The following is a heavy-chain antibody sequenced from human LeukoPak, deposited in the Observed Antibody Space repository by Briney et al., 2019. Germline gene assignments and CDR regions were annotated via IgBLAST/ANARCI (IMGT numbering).Heavy chain of an antibody. V-gene: IGHV4-34*01. CDR3: ATTSYDSSGYLLY. Sequence: SETLSLTCAVYGGSFSGYYWSWIRQPPGKGLEWIGEINHSGSTNYNPSLKSRVTISVDTSKNQFSLKLSSVTAADTAVYYCATTSYDSSGYLLYWGQGTLVTVSS. J-gene: IGHJ4*02. D-gene: IGHD3-22*01. CDR2: INHSGST. CDR1: GGSFSGYY.